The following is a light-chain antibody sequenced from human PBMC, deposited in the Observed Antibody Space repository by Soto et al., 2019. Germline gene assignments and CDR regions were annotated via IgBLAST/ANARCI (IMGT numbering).Light chain of an antibody. CDR1: SGHSSYI. CDR3: ETWDSNTQV. V-gene: IGLV4-60*03. J-gene: IGLJ3*02. Sequence: QAVVTQSSSASASLGSSVKLTCTLSSGHSSYIIAWHQQQPGKAPRYLMKLEGSGSYNKGSGVPDRFSGSSSGADRYLTISNLQSEDEADYSCETWDSNTQVFGGGTKLTVL. CDR2: LEGSGSY.